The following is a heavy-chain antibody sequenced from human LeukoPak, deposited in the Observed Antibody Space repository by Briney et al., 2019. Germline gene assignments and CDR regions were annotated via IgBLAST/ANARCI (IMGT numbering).Heavy chain of an antibody. CDR1: GDSISSYY. CDR2: MYYSGST. D-gene: IGHD1-26*01. CDR3: ARGIIVGATWGENYNCFDP. V-gene: IGHV4-59*01. Sequence: PSETLSLTCTVSGDSISSYYWSWIRQPPGKGLEWIGYMYYSGSTNYNPSLKSRVTISVDTSKNQFSLKLSSVTAADTAVYYCARGIIVGATWGENYNCFDPWGQGTLVAVSS. J-gene: IGHJ5*02.